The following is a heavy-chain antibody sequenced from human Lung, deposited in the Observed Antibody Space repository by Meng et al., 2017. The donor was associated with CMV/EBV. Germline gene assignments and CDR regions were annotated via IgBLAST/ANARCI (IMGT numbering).Heavy chain of an antibody. Sequence: GESLKISCEGSGFSFQNYALHWVRQTPGEGLEWVAVISQDGSKDYYGDSVKGRFRVSRDDSKATVYLHMNSLTVDDTSIYYCARGPSLSSMVVTPKELAYXGQGXLVTVSS. D-gene: IGHD4-23*01. CDR1: GFSFQNYA. J-gene: IGHJ4*02. CDR3: ARGPSLSSMVVTPKELAY. V-gene: IGHV3-30-3*01. CDR2: ISQDGSKD.